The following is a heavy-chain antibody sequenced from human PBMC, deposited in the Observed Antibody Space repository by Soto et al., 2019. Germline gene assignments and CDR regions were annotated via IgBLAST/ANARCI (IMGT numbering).Heavy chain of an antibody. J-gene: IGHJ6*02. CDR3: ARGGPSSTYSSSWYYYYGMDV. CDR1: GGSFSGYY. CDR2: INHSGST. V-gene: IGHV4-34*01. D-gene: IGHD6-13*01. Sequence: QVQLQQWGAALLKPLETLSLTCAVYGGSFSGYYWSWIRQPPGKGLEWIGEINHSGSTNYNPSLKSRVTISVDTSKNQFSLKLSSVTAADTAVYYCARGGPSSTYSSSWYYYYGMDVWGQGTTVTVSS.